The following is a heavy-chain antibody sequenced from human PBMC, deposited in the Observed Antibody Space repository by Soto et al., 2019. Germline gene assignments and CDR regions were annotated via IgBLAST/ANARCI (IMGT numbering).Heavy chain of an antibody. CDR1: GFTFSSYS. J-gene: IGHJ4*02. CDR2: ISSSSSYI. Sequence: EVQLVESGGGLVKPGGSLRLSCAASGFTFSSYSMNWVRQAPGKGLEWVSSISSSSSYIYYADSVKGRFTISGDNAKNSLYLQSNSLRAEDTAVYDCARVYSSGWYPGYWGQGTLVTGSS. D-gene: IGHD6-19*01. CDR3: ARVYSSGWYPGY. V-gene: IGHV3-21*01.